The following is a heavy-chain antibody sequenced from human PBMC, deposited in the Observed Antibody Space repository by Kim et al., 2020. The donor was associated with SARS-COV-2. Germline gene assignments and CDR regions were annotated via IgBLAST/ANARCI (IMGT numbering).Heavy chain of an antibody. D-gene: IGHD2-21*02. CDR1: GFTVWEYA. CDR2: VDGGGGNR. V-gene: IGHV3-23*01. J-gene: IGHJ4*02. CDR3: ARDMRGDNRAFES. Sequence: GGSLRLSCVGSGFTVWEYAMNWVRQRPGKGLEWVSRVDGGGGNRDDADSVRGRFTISRDNSRNILYLQMSSLRVEDTAFYYCARDMRGDNRAFESWGQGTLVTVSS.